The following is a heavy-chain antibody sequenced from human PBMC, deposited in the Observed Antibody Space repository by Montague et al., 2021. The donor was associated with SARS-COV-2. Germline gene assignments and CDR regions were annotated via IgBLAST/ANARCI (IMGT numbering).Heavy chain of an antibody. CDR1: GFTFSSYS. Sequence: SLSLSWSASGFTFSSYSMNWVRQAPGKGLEWVSSISSSSSYIYYADSVKGRFTISRDNAKNSLYLQMNSLRAEDTAVYYCAPGNRNYYYGMDVWGQGTTVTVSS. CDR3: APGNRNYYYGMDV. J-gene: IGHJ6*02. V-gene: IGHV3-21*01. D-gene: IGHD3-10*01. CDR2: ISSSSSYI.